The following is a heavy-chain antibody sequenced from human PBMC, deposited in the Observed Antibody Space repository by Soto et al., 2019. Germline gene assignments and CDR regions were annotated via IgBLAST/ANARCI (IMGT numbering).Heavy chain of an antibody. CDR1: GGTFSSYT. CDR3: ARSGIYHYYMYV. V-gene: IGHV1-69*02. CDR2: IIPILGIA. D-gene: IGHD6-25*01. J-gene: IGHJ6*03. Sequence: GASVKVSCKASGGTFSSYTISWVRQAPGQGLEWMGRIIPILGIANYAQKFQGRVTITADKSTSTAYMELSSLRSEDTAVYYCARSGIYHYYMYVWGKGSTVPVAS.